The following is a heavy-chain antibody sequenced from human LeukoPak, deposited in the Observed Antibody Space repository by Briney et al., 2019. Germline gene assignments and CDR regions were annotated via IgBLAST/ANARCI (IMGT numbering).Heavy chain of an antibody. CDR2: IYSGGST. D-gene: IGHD3-10*01. CDR1: GFTVSSNY. Sequence: GGSLRLSCAASGFTVSSNYMSWVRQAPGKGLEWVSVIYSGGSTYYADSVKGRFTISRDNSKNTLYLQMNSLRAEDTAVYYCARDRGVSGTYYKDYYFDYWGQGTLVTVSS. J-gene: IGHJ4*02. CDR3: ARDRGVSGTYYKDYYFDY. V-gene: IGHV3-53*01.